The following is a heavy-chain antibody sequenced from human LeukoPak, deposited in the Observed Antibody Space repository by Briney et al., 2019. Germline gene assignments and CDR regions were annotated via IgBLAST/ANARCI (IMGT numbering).Heavy chain of an antibody. CDR1: GYTFTGYY. D-gene: IGHD1-1*01. CDR2: IVVGSGNT. J-gene: IGHJ6*02. Sequence: SVKVSCKASGYTFTGYYMHWVRQAPGQGLEWIGWIVVGSGNTNYAQKFQERVTIARDMSTSTAYMELSSLRSEDTAVYYCAAGNDVGAKPYYYYYGMDVWGQGTTVTVSS. V-gene: IGHV1-58*02. CDR3: AAGNDVGAKPYYYYYGMDV.